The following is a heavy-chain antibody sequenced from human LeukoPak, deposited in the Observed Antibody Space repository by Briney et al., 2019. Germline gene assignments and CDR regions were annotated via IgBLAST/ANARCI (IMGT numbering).Heavy chain of an antibody. Sequence: GGSLRLSCAASGFTFSSYAMHWVRQAPGEGLEYVSVISSNGGSTYYANSVKGRFTISRDNSKNTLYLQMVSLRTEDMAVYYCARRGAATGTNDYWGQGTLVTVSS. CDR1: GFTFSSYA. CDR3: ARRGAATGTNDY. J-gene: IGHJ4*02. V-gene: IGHV3-64*01. D-gene: IGHD6-13*01. CDR2: ISSNGGST.